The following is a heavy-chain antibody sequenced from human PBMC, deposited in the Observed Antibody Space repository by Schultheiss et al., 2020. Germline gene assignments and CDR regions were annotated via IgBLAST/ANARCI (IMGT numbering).Heavy chain of an antibody. D-gene: IGHD1-14*01. Sequence: GGSLRLSCVISGFTFDDYAMHWVRQAPGKGLEWVSRIYTGESYYADSVKGRFTISRDNAKNTLHLQMNSLRAEDTALYYCVKDMLPGGADVWGQGTTVTVSS. CDR1: GFTFDDYA. J-gene: IGHJ6*02. V-gene: IGHV3-9*01. CDR3: VKDMLPGGADV. CDR2: IYTGES.